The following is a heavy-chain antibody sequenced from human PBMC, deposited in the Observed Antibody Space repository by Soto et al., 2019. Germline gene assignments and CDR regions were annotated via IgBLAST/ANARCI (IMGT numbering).Heavy chain of an antibody. CDR3: AMFGQHKPYVGDGMDV. Sequence: PGGSLRLSCAASGFTFSSYAMSWVRQAPGKGLEWVSSISSSSSYIYYADSVKGRFTISRDNAKNSLYLQMNSLRAEDTAVYYCAMFGQHKPYVGDGMDVWGKGTTVTVSS. D-gene: IGHD3-10*02. CDR2: ISSSSSYI. J-gene: IGHJ6*04. CDR1: GFTFSSYA. V-gene: IGHV3-21*01.